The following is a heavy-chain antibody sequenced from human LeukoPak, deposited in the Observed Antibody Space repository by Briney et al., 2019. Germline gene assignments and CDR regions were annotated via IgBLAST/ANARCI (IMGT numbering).Heavy chain of an antibody. CDR1: GFSFSSYA. CDR2: MSYDGTNK. Sequence: GGSLRLSCAASGFSFSSYAMHWVRQAPGKGLEWVAVMSYDGTNKYYADSVEGRFTISRDNSQNTLYLQMNSLRTEDTALYFCAKDRTMAADGTYFDYWGQGTLVTVSS. J-gene: IGHJ4*02. V-gene: IGHV3-30-3*01. CDR3: AKDRTMAADGTYFDY. D-gene: IGHD6-13*01.